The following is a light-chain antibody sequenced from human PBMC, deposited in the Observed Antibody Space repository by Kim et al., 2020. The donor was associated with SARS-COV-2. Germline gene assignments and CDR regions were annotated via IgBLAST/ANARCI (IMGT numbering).Light chain of an antibody. V-gene: IGLV4-69*01. CDR2: LNPDGSH. CDR3: QTWDNDSWV. J-gene: IGLJ3*02. Sequence: QLVLTQSPSASAPLGASIKITCTLSSGHTNNAVAWHQQHSAKGPRFLMKLNPDGSHTNGDGIPDRFSGSTSGADRHLTSSGLQSEDEADYYCQTWDNDSWVFGGGTQLTVL. CDR1: SGHTNNA.